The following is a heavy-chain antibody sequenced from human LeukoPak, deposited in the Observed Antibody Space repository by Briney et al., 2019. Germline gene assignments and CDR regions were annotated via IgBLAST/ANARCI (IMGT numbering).Heavy chain of an antibody. J-gene: IGHJ5*02. CDR1: GFTFTNFE. CDR3: ARAGPPAFDP. V-gene: IGHV3-48*03. CDR2: ISYSGSTT. Sequence: PGGSLRLSCAASGFTFTNFEMNWVRQAPGKGLEWVSYISYSGSTTSYAYSVKGRFTISRDNAKNSLYLQMNSLRAEDTAVYYCARAGPPAFDPWGQGTLVTVSS.